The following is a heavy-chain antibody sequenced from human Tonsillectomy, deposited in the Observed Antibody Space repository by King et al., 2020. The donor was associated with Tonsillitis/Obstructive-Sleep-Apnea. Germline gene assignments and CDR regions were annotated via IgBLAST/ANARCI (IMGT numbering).Heavy chain of an antibody. J-gene: IGHJ6*02. CDR3: ARSGIQGQQLEPYYYYYYGMDV. CDR2: IYYSGST. V-gene: IGHV4-31*03. CDR1: GGSISSGGYY. Sequence: QLQESGPGLVKPSQTLSLTCTVSGGSISSGGYYWSWIRQHPGKGLEWIGYIYYSGSTYYNPSLKSRVTISVDTSKNQFSLKLSSVTAADTAVYYCARSGIQGQQLEPYYYYYYGMDVWGQGTTVTVSS. D-gene: IGHD6-13*01.